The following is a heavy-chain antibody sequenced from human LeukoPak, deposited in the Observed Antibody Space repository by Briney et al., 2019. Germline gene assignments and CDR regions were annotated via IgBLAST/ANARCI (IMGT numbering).Heavy chain of an antibody. CDR1: GYKITSHW. V-gene: IGHV5-51*01. Sequence: GESLKISCQASGYKITSHWIAWVRQMPGKSPEWMGIIYPGDSDTRYSPSFQGQVVISADKSISTAYLQWSSLKASDTAMYYCARRKRPGGQGIAAAGLGLDPWGQGTLVTVSS. J-gene: IGHJ5*02. D-gene: IGHD6-13*01. CDR2: IYPGDSDT. CDR3: ARRKRPGGQGIAAAGLGLDP.